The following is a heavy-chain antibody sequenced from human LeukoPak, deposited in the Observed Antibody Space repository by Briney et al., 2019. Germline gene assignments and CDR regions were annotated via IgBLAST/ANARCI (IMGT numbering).Heavy chain of an antibody. D-gene: IGHD4-17*01. CDR1: GYTFTGYY. V-gene: IGHV1-2*02. J-gene: IGHJ4*02. Sequence: ASVKVPCKASGYTFTGYYMHWVRQAPGQGLEWMGWINPNSGGTNYAQKFQGRVTMTRDTSISTAYMELSRLRSDDTAVYYCARHDYGDYVGYFDYWGQGTLVTVSS. CDR2: INPNSGGT. CDR3: ARHDYGDYVGYFDY.